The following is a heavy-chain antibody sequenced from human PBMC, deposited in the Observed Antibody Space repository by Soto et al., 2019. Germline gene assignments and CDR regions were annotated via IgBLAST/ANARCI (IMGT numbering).Heavy chain of an antibody. Sequence: GGSLRLSCEASGFDFSIYAMNWVRQAPGKGLAWVSSISVKSDTTYYADSVRGRFTISRDNSKSTVFLQMDGLRAEDTAVYYCAKSQLTYSISSSPDFWGQGTLVTVSS. V-gene: IGHV3-23*01. D-gene: IGHD6-6*01. CDR3: AKSQLTYSISSSPDF. J-gene: IGHJ4*02. CDR2: ISVKSDTT. CDR1: GFDFSIYA.